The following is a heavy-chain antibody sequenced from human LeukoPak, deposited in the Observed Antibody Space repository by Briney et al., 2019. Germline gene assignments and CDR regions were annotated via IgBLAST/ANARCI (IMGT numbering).Heavy chain of an antibody. Sequence: GGSLRLSCTASGFTSGLTFSTYAMSWVRQAPGKGLEWVAAISYDTTNKYHTDSVKGRFTISRDNSKNTLYLQMNSLRVEDTAVYYCAKAVGYAIYYGMDVWGQGTTVTVSS. CDR3: AKAVGYAIYYGMDV. V-gene: IGHV3-30*04. D-gene: IGHD5-12*01. CDR1: GFTSGLTFSTYA. CDR2: ISYDTTNK. J-gene: IGHJ6*02.